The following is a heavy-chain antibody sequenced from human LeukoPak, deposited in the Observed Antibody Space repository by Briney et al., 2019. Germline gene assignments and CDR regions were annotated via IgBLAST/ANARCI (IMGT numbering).Heavy chain of an antibody. CDR3: ARGPTISETGYFDY. CDR2: INHRGDT. CDR1: GGSFSAYY. J-gene: IGHJ4*03. Sequence: PLETLSLTCAGYGGSFSAYYWSWIRQSPGKGLEWIAEINHRGDTNYNPSVKSRVSISVDTSKNQFSLKVTSLTAADTAVYYCARGPTISETGYFDYWGQGTLVTVSS. V-gene: IGHV4-34*01. D-gene: IGHD1-1*01.